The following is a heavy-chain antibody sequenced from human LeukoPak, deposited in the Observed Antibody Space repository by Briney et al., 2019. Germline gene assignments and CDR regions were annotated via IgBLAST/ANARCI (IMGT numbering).Heavy chain of an antibody. CDR1: GFTFSSFE. Sequence: PGGSLRLSCAASGFTFSSFEMNWVRQAPGRGLEWLSYISSIGNTIYYADSVKGRFTISRDNAKKSLYLQMSSLRAEDTAVYYCARVLRFLEWSTYYYYMDVWGKGTTVTVSS. CDR3: ARVLRFLEWSTYYYYMDV. D-gene: IGHD3-3*01. CDR2: ISSIGNTI. V-gene: IGHV3-48*03. J-gene: IGHJ6*03.